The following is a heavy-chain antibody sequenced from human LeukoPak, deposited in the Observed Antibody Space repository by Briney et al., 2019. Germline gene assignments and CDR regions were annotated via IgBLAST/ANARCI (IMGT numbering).Heavy chain of an antibody. CDR3: AKCSASYYNDSCDI. V-gene: IGHV3-23*01. D-gene: IGHD3-10*02. CDR1: GFTFDNYD. J-gene: IGHJ3*02. CDR2: IRGGGAVT. Sequence: PGGSLRLSCAASGFTFDNYDMNWVRQAPGKGLEWLSYIRGGGAVTRFSDSVKGRYTISRDNSKNTLYLQMNHLRAEDTAIYYCAKCSASYYNDSCDIWGRGTMVTVSS.